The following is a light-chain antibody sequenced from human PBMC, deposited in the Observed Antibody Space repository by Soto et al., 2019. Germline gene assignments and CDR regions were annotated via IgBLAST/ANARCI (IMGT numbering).Light chain of an antibody. CDR2: GAT. J-gene: IGKJ4*02. V-gene: IGKV3-20*01. Sequence: EIVLTQSPGTLSLSPGETATLSCRPSQSVSSSYLAWYQQKPGQPPRLLIYGATSRATGIPDRFSGSGSGTEFTLTISGLEPEDFAVYYCQQYGSSPLTFGGGTKVEIK. CDR1: QSVSSSY. CDR3: QQYGSSPLT.